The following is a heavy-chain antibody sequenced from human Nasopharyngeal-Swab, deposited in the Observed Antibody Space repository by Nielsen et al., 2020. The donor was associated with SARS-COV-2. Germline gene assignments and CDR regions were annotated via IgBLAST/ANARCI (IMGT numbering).Heavy chain of an antibody. J-gene: IGHJ4*02. D-gene: IGHD2-2*02. CDR2: ISSSSSTK. Sequence: IRQPPGKGLEWVSYISSSSSTKYYADSVKGRFTISGDNAKNSLYLQMNSLRDEDTAVYYCARDAIVVVPAAIQYWGQGTLVTVSS. CDR3: ARDAIVVVPAAIQY. V-gene: IGHV3-11*04.